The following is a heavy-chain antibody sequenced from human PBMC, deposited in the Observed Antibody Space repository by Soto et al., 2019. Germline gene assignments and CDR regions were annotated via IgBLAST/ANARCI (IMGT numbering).Heavy chain of an antibody. CDR3: ARDNSYGYFYYYYYMDV. CDR2: ISAYNGNT. J-gene: IGHJ6*03. CDR1: GYTFTSYG. Sequence: ASVKVSCKASGYTFTSYGISWVRQAPGQGLEWMGWISAYNGNTNYAQKLQGRVTMTTDTSTSTAYMELRSLRSDDTAVYYCARDNSYGYFYYYYYMDVWGKGTTVTVSS. D-gene: IGHD5-18*01. V-gene: IGHV1-18*01.